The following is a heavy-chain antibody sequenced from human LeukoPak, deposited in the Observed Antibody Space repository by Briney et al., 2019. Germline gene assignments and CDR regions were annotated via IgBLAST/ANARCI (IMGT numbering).Heavy chain of an antibody. CDR3: AKSGSYPGGYYYYMDV. Sequence: ETLSLTCAVYGGSFSGYYWTWIRQTPEKGLEWVSAISGGGGSTFYADSVKGRFTIARDNSQFTLSLQMSSLRAEDTALYYCAKSGSYPGGYYYYMDVWGKGTTVTVSS. V-gene: IGHV3-23*01. J-gene: IGHJ6*03. CDR2: ISGGGGST. CDR1: GGSFSGYY. D-gene: IGHD1-26*01.